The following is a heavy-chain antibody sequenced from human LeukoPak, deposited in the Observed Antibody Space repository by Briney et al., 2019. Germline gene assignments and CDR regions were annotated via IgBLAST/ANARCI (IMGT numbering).Heavy chain of an antibody. J-gene: IGHJ5*01. CDR2: ISTSSSYI. D-gene: IGHD3-10*01. CDR1: GFTFSSNS. CDR3: AKDTTKPMVRGVNNWFDS. Sequence: GGSLRLSCAASGFTFSSNSMNWVRQAPGKGLEWVSSISTSSSYIYYADSVKGRFTISRDNAKNSLYLQMNSLRAEDTAVYYCAKDTTKPMVRGVNNWFDSWGQGTLVTVSS. V-gene: IGHV3-21*01.